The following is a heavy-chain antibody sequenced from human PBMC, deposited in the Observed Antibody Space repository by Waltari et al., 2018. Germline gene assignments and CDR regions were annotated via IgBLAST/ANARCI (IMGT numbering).Heavy chain of an antibody. CDR1: GFTVSSNY. Sequence: EVQLVESGGGLVQPGGSLRLSCAASGFTVSSNYMSGVRQAPGKGLEWVSVIYSGGSTYYADSVKCRFTISRDNSKNTLYLQMNSLRAEDTAVYYCARDMIVRDWYFDLWGRGTLVTVSS. D-gene: IGHD3-22*01. CDR2: IYSGGST. V-gene: IGHV3-66*02. CDR3: ARDMIVRDWYFDL. J-gene: IGHJ2*01.